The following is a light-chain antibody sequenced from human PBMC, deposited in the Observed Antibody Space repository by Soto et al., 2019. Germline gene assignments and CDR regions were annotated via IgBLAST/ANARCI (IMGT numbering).Light chain of an antibody. Sequence: IRVTQSPSTLSVSTGERATLSCRASQSVSSNLAWYQQKPGQAPRLLIYGASTRATGIPARFSGSGSGTEFTLTISSLQSEDFAVYYCQQYNNWPTSGQGT. CDR3: QQYNNWPT. J-gene: IGKJ1*01. V-gene: IGKV3-15*01. CDR2: GAS. CDR1: QSVSSN.